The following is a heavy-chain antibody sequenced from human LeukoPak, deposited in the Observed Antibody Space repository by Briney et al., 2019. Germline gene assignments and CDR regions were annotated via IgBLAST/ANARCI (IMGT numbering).Heavy chain of an antibody. Sequence: PGGSLRLSCAASGFTVSSNYMSWVRQAPGKGLEWVSVIYPGGSTYYAGSVQGRFTVSRDNSKNTLYLQMNSLRDEDTAMYYCARTTVTINFKDAFDIWGQGTVVTVSS. CDR1: GFTVSSNY. J-gene: IGHJ3*02. CDR3: ARTTVTINFKDAFDI. CDR2: IYPGGST. D-gene: IGHD4-17*01. V-gene: IGHV3-53*01.